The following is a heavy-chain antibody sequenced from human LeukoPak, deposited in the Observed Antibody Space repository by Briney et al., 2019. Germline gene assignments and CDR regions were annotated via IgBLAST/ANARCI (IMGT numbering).Heavy chain of an antibody. CDR3: ARREDPRYSGYDSLFDP. J-gene: IGHJ5*02. V-gene: IGHV4-39*01. Sequence: SETLSLTCTVSGGSISSSSYYWGWIRQPPGKGLEWIGSIYYSGSTYYNPSLKSRVTMSVDTSKNQFSLKLSSVTAADTAVYYCARREDPRYSGYDSLFDPWGQGTLVTVSS. D-gene: IGHD5-12*01. CDR2: IYYSGST. CDR1: GGSISSSSYY.